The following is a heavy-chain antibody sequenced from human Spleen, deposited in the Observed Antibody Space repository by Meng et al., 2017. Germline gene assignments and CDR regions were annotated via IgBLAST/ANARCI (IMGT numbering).Heavy chain of an antibody. CDR1: GGSFSGYY. V-gene: IGHV4-34*01. J-gene: IGHJ4*02. Sequence: SETLSLTCAVYGGSFSGYYWSWIRQLPGKGLEWIGEINHSGSTNYNPSLKSRVTISVDTSTNQFSLKPSSVTAADTAVYYCSRLGDYVWGSYRPSPPDYWGQGTLVTVSS. CDR3: SRLGDYVWGSYRPSPPDY. D-gene: IGHD3-16*02. CDR2: INHSGST.